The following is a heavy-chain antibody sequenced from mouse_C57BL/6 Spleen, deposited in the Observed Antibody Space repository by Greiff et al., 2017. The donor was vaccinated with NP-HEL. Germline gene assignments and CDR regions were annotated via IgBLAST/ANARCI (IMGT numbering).Heavy chain of an antibody. CDR3: ARPYYSNYYAMDY. J-gene: IGHJ4*01. Sequence: EVKLMESGGGLVKPGGSLKLSCAASGFTFSDYGMHWVRQAPEKGLEWVAYISSGSSTIYYADTVKGRFTISRDNAKNTLFLQMTSLRSEDTAMYYCARPYYSNYYAMDYWGQGTSVTVSS. D-gene: IGHD2-5*01. CDR2: ISSGSSTI. V-gene: IGHV5-17*01. CDR1: GFTFSDYG.